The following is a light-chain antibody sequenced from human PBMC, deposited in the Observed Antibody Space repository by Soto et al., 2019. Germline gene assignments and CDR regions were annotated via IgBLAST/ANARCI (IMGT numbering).Light chain of an antibody. CDR2: QVS. J-gene: IGKJ1*01. CDR1: QSLVYSDGNTY. CDR3: IQFSHFPRT. V-gene: IGKV2-24*01. Sequence: VLTQTTLSSPVTLGQPASISCRSSQSLVYSDGNTYLSWLQQRPGQPPRLLIYQVSNRFSGVPDRFSCSGAGTDFTLKISRVEAEDVGVYSCIQFSHFPRTFGQGTKVEIK.